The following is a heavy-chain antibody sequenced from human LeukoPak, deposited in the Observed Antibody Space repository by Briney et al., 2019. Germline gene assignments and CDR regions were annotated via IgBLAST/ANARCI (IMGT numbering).Heavy chain of an antibody. CDR3: ARRPFGADY. Sequence: GGSLRLSCAASGFTFSNYWMGWVRQPPGKGLQWVANIKDDGTERYYVDSVKGRFTISRDNAKNSVYLQMNSLRVEDTAVYYCARRPFGADYWGQGTLVTVSS. CDR2: IKDDGTER. D-gene: IGHD3-10*01. V-gene: IGHV3-7*01. J-gene: IGHJ4*02. CDR1: GFTFSNYW.